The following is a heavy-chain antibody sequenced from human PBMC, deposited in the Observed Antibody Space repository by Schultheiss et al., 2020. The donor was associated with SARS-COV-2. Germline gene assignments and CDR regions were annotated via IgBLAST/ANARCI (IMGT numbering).Heavy chain of an antibody. D-gene: IGHD3-16*01. V-gene: IGHV3-30*01. Sequence: GESLKISCAASGFTFSSYWMHWVRQAPGKGLEWVAVISYDGSNKYYADSVKGRFTISRDNSKNTLYLQMNSLRAEDTAVYYCARDNGLEPDYWGQGTLVTVSS. CDR2: ISYDGSNK. CDR3: ARDNGLEPDY. J-gene: IGHJ4*02. CDR1: GFTFSSYW.